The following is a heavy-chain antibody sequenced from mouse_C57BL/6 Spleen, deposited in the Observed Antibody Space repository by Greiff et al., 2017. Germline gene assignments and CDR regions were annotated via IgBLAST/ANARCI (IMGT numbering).Heavy chain of an antibody. J-gene: IGHJ4*01. Sequence: EVQGVESGGGLVKPGGSLKLSCAASGFTFSDYGMHWVRQAPEKGLEWVAYISSGSSTIYYADTVKGRFTISRDNAKNTLFLQMTSLRSEDTAMYYCARPGYYYGSSYMSAMDYWGQGTSVTVSS. V-gene: IGHV5-17*01. D-gene: IGHD1-1*01. CDR3: ARPGYYYGSSYMSAMDY. CDR2: ISSGSSTI. CDR1: GFTFSDYG.